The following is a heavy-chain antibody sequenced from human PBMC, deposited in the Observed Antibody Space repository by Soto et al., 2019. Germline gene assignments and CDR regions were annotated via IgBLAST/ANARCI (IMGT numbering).Heavy chain of an antibody. Sequence: QVQLQESGPGLVKPSETLSLTCTVSGGSISSISNHYCSWIRQPPGKGLEWIGYISYSGYTSYNPTLKSRVXSXVXTXXNQVSRNLASVTAADTAVYYCASQGFGVLHGLVDVWGQGTTVTVSS. J-gene: IGHJ6*02. CDR3: ASQGFGVLHGLVDV. V-gene: IGHV4-59*08. CDR1: GGSISSISNHY. D-gene: IGHD3-10*01. CDR2: ISYSGYT.